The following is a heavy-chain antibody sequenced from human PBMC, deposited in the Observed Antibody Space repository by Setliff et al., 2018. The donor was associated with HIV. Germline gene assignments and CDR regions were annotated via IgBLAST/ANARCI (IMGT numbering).Heavy chain of an antibody. Sequence: ASVKVSCKASGYTFTGYNMHWVRQAPGQGLEWMGWMNPNSGGTNYAQRFQGRLTMTRDTSTYTAYMELTRLRSDDTAVYSCARGALLAVFDFDHWGHGTLVTVSS. J-gene: IGHJ4*01. V-gene: IGHV1-2*02. CDR3: ARGALLAVFDFDH. CDR2: MNPNSGGT. CDR1: GYTFTGYN. D-gene: IGHD3-10*01.